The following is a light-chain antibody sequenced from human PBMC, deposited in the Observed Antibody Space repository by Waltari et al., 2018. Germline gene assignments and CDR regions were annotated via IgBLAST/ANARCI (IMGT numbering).Light chain of an antibody. CDR3: AAWDDTLRMV. J-gene: IGLJ2*01. V-gene: IGLV1-47*01. CDR1: DSNIGTNY. CDR2: RNS. Sequence: QSVLTQPPSASGTPGQKITISCSGRDSNIGTNYVYWSQPLPGTAPKLLIYRNSQRPSGVPDRFSGSKSGTSASLAISGLRSEDEANYYCAAWDDTLRMVFGGGTKLTVL.